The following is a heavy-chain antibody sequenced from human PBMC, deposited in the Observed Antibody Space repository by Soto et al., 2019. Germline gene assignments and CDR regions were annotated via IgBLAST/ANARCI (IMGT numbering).Heavy chain of an antibody. CDR3: ARDERGYCSSTSCYIDHNWFDP. CDR1: GFTFSSYG. D-gene: IGHD2-2*02. J-gene: IGHJ5*02. Sequence: HPGGSLRLSCAASGFTFSSYGMHWVRQAPGKGLEWVAVIWYDGSNKYYADSVKGRFTISRDNSKNTLYLQMNSLRAEDTAVYYCARDERGYCSSTSCYIDHNWFDPWGQGTLVTVS. V-gene: IGHV3-33*01. CDR2: IWYDGSNK.